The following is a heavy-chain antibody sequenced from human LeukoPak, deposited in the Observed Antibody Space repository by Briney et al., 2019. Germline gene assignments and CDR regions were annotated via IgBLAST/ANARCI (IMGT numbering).Heavy chain of an antibody. CDR2: ISGSGGST. D-gene: IGHD2-2*01. J-gene: IGHJ4*02. CDR3: AARYCSSTSCPR. Sequence: GGSLRLSCAASGFTFSSYAMSWVRQAPRKGLEWVSAISGSGGSTYYADSVKGRFTISRDNSKNTLYLQMNGLRAEATAVYYCAARYCSSTSCPRWGQGTLVTVSS. CDR1: GFTFSSYA. V-gene: IGHV3-23*01.